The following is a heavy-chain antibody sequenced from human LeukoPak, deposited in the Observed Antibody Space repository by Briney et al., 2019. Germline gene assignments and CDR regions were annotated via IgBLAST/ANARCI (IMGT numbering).Heavy chain of an antibody. D-gene: IGHD6-19*01. Sequence: GGSLRLSCAASGFTFSSYAMSWVRQAPGKGLEWVSVIYSGGSAYYADSVKGRFTISRDNSKNTLYLQMNSLRAEDTAVCYCAKVASSGWYYFDYWGQGTLVTVSS. CDR2: IYSGGSA. CDR3: AKVASSGWYYFDY. J-gene: IGHJ4*02. V-gene: IGHV3-23*03. CDR1: GFTFSSYA.